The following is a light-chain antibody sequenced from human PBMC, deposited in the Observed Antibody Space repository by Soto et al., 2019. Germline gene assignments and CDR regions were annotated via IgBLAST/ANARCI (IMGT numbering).Light chain of an antibody. V-gene: IGLV2-18*02. CDR2: EVS. CDR3: NSYTGSSTNV. J-gene: IGLJ1*01. CDR1: SSDVGSYNR. Sequence: QSALTKPPSVSGSPGQSVAISCTGTSSDVGSYNRVSWDQQPPGAAPKLMIYEVSNRPSGVPDRFSGSKSGNTASLTISGLQAEDEADYYCNSYTGSSTNVFGTGTKLTVL.